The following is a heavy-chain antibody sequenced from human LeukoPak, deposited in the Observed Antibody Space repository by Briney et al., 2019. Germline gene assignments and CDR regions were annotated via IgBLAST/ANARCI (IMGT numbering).Heavy chain of an antibody. CDR2: IKQDGSEK. D-gene: IGHD3-10*01. V-gene: IGHV3-7*01. CDR1: GFTFSSYW. CDR3: ARDRGFGELEGAFDI. Sequence: PGGSLRLSCAASGFTFSSYWMSWVRQAPGKGLEWVANIKQDGSEKYYVDSVKGRFTISRDNAKNSLYLQMNSLRAEDTAVYYCARDRGFGELEGAFDIWGQGTMVTVSS. J-gene: IGHJ3*02.